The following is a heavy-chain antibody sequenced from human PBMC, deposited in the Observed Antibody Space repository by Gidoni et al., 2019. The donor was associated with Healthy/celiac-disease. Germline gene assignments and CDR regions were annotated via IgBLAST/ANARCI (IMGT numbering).Heavy chain of an antibody. D-gene: IGHD1-1*01. J-gene: IGHJ5*02. CDR2: ISSNGGST. Sequence: EVQLVESGGGLVQPGGSLRLSCSASGFTFSSYAMHWVRQAPGKGLEYVSAISSNGGSTYYADSVKGRFTISRDNSKNTLYLQMSSLRAEDTAVYYCVKGEGYNWNDNFNWFDPWGQGTLVTVSS. V-gene: IGHV3-64D*06. CDR3: VKGEGYNWNDNFNWFDP. CDR1: GFTFSSYA.